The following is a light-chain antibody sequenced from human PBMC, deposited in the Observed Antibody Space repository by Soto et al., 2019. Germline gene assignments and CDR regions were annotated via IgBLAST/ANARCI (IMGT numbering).Light chain of an antibody. CDR1: RSVNTN. Sequence: EIVVTQSPATLSVSPGERATLSCRASRSVNTNFAVYQQKPGQDPRLLIYGASTRATGIPARFSGSGSGTEFTLTISSLQSEDFVVYYCQQYNNWPSWTFGQGTKVDIK. CDR3: QQYNNWPSWT. J-gene: IGKJ1*01. V-gene: IGKV3-15*01. CDR2: GAS.